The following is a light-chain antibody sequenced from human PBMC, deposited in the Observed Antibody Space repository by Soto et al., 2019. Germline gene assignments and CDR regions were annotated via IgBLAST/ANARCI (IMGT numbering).Light chain of an antibody. CDR3: RCHAGRSSPYV. J-gene: IGLJ1*01. V-gene: IGLV2-23*02. CDR1: NSDFGSYDL. Sequence: QSVLTQPASVSGSPGQSITISCTGTNSDFGSYDLVSWYQQHPGKAPELMIYEVNKRPSRVSNPFPGSKSGKPASLTISGLRAEDEAYYYRRCHAGRSSPYVFGPGTKVTVL. CDR2: EVN.